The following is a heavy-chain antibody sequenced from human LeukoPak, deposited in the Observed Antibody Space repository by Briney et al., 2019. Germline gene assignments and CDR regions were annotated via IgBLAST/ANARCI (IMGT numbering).Heavy chain of an antibody. D-gene: IGHD3-10*01. CDR1: GFTFSSYA. CDR3: ARDLLTETRLLWFGELKYGMDV. V-gene: IGHV3-30*04. CDR2: ISYDGSNK. Sequence: PGRSLRLSCAASGFTFSSYAMHWVRQAPGKGLEWVAVISYDGSNKYYADSVKGRFTISRDNSKNTPYLQMNSLRAEDTAVYYCARDLLTETRLLWFGELKYGMDVWGKGTTVTVSS. J-gene: IGHJ6*04.